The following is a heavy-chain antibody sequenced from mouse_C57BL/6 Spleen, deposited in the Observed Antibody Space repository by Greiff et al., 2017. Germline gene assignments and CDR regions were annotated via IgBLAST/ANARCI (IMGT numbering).Heavy chain of an antibody. D-gene: IGHD2-5*01. CDR2: IYPGDGDT. CDR1: GYAFSSSW. CDR3: AFSKRGYFDV. Sequence: VQLQQSGPELVKPGASVKISCKASGYAFSSSWMNWVKQRPGKGLEWIGRIYPGDGDTNYNGKCKGKATLTADKSSSTAYMQLSSLTSEDSAVYFCAFSKRGYFDVWGTGTTVTVSS. V-gene: IGHV1-82*01. J-gene: IGHJ1*03.